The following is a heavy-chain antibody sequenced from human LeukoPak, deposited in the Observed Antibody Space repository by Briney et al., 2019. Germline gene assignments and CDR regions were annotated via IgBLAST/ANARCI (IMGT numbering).Heavy chain of an antibody. CDR3: ASLPLGSGWSDY. Sequence: GGSLRLSCAASVFTSSSNRTRWGCPGLRKGHERVANIKQDGSEKYYVDSVKGRFTISRNNARMSLYLQMNSLRAEDTAVYSCASLPLGSGWSDYWGQGNVVT. D-gene: IGHD6-19*01. V-gene: IGHV3-7*01. CDR2: IKQDGSEK. CDR1: VFTSSSNR. J-gene: IGHJ4*02.